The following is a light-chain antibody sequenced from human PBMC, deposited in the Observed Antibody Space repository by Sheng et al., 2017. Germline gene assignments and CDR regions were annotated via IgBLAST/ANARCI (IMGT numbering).Light chain of an antibody. CDR2: INN. Sequence: SVLTQPPSASGTPGQRVTISCSGSSSNIGSKAVNWYQQIPGTAPKLLIYINNQRPSGVPDRFSGSASGTSASLAISGLQSEDEADYYCAAWDDSLNGYVFGTGTNVTVL. CDR1: SSNIGSKA. CDR3: AAWDDSLNGYV. V-gene: IGLV1-44*01. J-gene: IGLJ1*01.